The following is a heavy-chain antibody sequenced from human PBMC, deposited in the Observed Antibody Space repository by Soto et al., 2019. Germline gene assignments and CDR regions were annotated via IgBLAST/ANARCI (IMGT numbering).Heavy chain of an antibody. V-gene: IGHV1-69*08. CDR2: IIPILGRA. CDR3: AGDSARSDYAFDF. D-gene: IGHD4-17*01. J-gene: IGHJ4*02. Sequence: QVQLVQSGAEVKKPGYSVTVSCKASGAPVSSYTLSWVRQAPGQGLEWMGRIIPILGRASYAGKFQGRVTITANKSTSTAYMDLSSLKSEDTALYFCAGDSARSDYAFDFWGQATLVTVSS. CDR1: GAPVSSYT.